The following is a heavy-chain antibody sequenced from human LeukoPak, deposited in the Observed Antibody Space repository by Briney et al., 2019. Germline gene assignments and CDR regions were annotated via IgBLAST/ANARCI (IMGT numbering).Heavy chain of an antibody. Sequence: KPGGSLRLSCAASGFTFSDYYMTWIRQAPATGLECGSYISSSSSHTNYADSVKGRFTISRDNAKNSLYLQMNSLRAEDTAVYYCARDYDSSGYFDYWGQGILVTVSS. J-gene: IGHJ4*02. V-gene: IGHV3-11*05. CDR1: GFTFSDYY. CDR3: ARDYDSSGYFDY. CDR2: ISSSSSHT. D-gene: IGHD3-22*01.